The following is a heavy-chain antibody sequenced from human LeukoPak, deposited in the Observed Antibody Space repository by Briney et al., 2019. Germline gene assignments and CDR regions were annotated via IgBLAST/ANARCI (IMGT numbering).Heavy chain of an antibody. CDR1: GFTFSDYY. Sequence: GGSLRLSCAASGFTFSDYYMSWIRQAPGKGLEWGSYISSSSSYTNYADSVKGRFTISRDNAKNSLDLQMNSLRAEDTAVYYCARDRYDSSGYYFDYWGQGTLVTVSS. CDR3: ARDRYDSSGYYFDY. D-gene: IGHD3-22*01. V-gene: IGHV3-11*06. CDR2: ISSSSSYT. J-gene: IGHJ4*02.